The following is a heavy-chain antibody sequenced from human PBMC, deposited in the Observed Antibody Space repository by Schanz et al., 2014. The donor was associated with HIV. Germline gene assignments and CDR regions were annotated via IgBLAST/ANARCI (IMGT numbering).Heavy chain of an antibody. J-gene: IGHJ3*02. CDR2: IWYDGSYT. CDR1: GFTFSTFG. V-gene: IGHV3-33*06. CDR3: AKENPIYYYTHGGPFDI. Sequence: QVQLVESGGGVVQPWRSLRLSCAASGFTFSTFGMHWVRQAPGKGLEWVAVIWYDGSYTSYADSVTGRFTVSRDNSKNTLYLQMNSLRVEDTAIYYCAKENPIYYYTHGGPFDIWGQGTRLIVSS. D-gene: IGHD3-10*01.